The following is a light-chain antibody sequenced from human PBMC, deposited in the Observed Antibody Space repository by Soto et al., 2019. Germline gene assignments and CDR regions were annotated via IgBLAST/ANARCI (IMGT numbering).Light chain of an antibody. V-gene: IGKV1-5*01. CDR2: DAS. Sequence: DIHMTQSPSTLSASVGDRVTITCRASESIDNWLAWYQQKPGKAPKLLIFDASILESGVPSRFSGSGSGTEFTLTITSPQPDDFATYYCQQYDSFWTFGQGTKVEIK. CDR3: QQYDSFWT. CDR1: ESIDNW. J-gene: IGKJ1*01.